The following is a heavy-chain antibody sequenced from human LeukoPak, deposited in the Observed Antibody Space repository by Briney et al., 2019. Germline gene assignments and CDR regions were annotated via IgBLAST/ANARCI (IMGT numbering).Heavy chain of an antibody. CDR2: MNPNSGNT. J-gene: IGHJ5*02. CDR1: GGTFSSYA. Sequence: ASVKASCKASGGTFSSYAISWVRQAPGQGLEWMGWMNPNSGNTGYAQKFQGRVTITRNTSISTAYMELSSLRSEDTAVYYCARGRIAVAGTFDPWGQGTLVTVSS. CDR3: ARGRIAVAGTFDP. D-gene: IGHD6-19*01. V-gene: IGHV1-8*03.